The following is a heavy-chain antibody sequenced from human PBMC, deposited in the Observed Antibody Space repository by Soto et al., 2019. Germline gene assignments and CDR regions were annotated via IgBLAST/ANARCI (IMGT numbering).Heavy chain of an antibody. CDR3: AKTMVRGVTRYYFDY. CDR2: ISYDGSNK. Sequence: GSLRLSCAASGFTFSSYAMHWVRQAPGKGLEWVAVISYDGSNKYYADSVKGRFTISRDNSKNTLYLQMSSLRAEDTAVYYCAKTMVRGVTRYYFDYWGQGTLVTVSS. V-gene: IGHV3-30-3*01. D-gene: IGHD3-10*01. J-gene: IGHJ4*02. CDR1: GFTFSSYA.